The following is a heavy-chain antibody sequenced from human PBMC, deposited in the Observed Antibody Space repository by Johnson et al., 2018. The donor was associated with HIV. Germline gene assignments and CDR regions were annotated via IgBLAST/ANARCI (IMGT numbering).Heavy chain of an antibody. CDR2: ISWNSGSI. CDR3: AKDSRYSYGPDAFDI. J-gene: IGHJ3*02. Sequence: VQLVESGGVVVQPGRSLRLSCAASGFTFDDYAMHWVRQAPGKGLEWVSGISWNSGSIGYADSVKGRFTISRDNAKKSLYLHMNSLRVEDTALYYCAKDSRYSYGPDAFDIWGQGTMVTVSS. D-gene: IGHD5-18*01. V-gene: IGHV3-9*01. CDR1: GFTFDDYA.